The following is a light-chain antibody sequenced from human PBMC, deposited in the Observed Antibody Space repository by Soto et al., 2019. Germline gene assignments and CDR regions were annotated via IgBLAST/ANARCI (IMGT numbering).Light chain of an antibody. CDR1: QSVSSN. Sequence: IVLTQCPATLSVSPGERATLSCRASQSVSSNLAWYQQKVGKAPRVLIYDASTRAPGIPGRFSGSGSGTEFTLTISSLQSEDFAVYYCQQYNNWPETFGQGTKV. J-gene: IGKJ1*01. V-gene: IGKV3-15*01. CDR2: DAS. CDR3: QQYNNWPET.